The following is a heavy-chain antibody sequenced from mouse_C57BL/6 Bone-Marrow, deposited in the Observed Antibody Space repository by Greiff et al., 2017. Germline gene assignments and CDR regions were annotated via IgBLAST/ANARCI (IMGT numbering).Heavy chain of an antibody. V-gene: IGHV8-8*01. CDR2: IWWDDDK. D-gene: IGHD1-1*01. J-gene: IGHJ3*01. CDR3: ARMCGSKFLGFAY. CDR1: GFSLRTFGMG. Sequence: QVTLIVSGPGILQPSQTLSLTCSFSGFSLRTFGMGVGWIRQPSGMGLEWLALIWWDDDKYYNPALKRRLTLSKDTSKNQVFLRIANVDAEDTATYYGARMCGSKFLGFAYWGQGTLVTVSA.